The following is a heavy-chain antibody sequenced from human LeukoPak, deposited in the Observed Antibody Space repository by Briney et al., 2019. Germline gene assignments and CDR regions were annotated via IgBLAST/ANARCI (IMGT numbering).Heavy chain of an antibody. V-gene: IGHV4-59*01. CDR1: EFTLSSYY. D-gene: IGHD1-26*01. CDR3: AREIGYGRPFDY. J-gene: IGHJ4*02. Sequence: GSLRLSCAASEFTLSSYYWNWIRQPPGKGLEWIGYIFYTGSTNYNPSLKSRATISVDPSKKQISLKLRSVTAADTAVYYCAREIGYGRPFDYWGQGTLVTVSS. CDR2: IFYTGST.